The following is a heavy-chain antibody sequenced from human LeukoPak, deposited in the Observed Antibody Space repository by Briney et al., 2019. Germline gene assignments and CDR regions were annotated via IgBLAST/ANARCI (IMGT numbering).Heavy chain of an antibody. CDR2: VYPGDSDT. CDR1: GYRFPTYW. D-gene: IGHD4-17*01. J-gene: IGHJ4*02. CDR3: ARRDYVPIFDY. V-gene: IGHV5-51*01. Sequence: GESLKLSCRSSGYRFPTYWIGWVRQMPGKGLEWMGIVYPGDSDTRYSPSFRGQVTISADKTISTAYLQWTSLKASDTAIYYCARRDYVPIFDYWGQGTLVTVSS.